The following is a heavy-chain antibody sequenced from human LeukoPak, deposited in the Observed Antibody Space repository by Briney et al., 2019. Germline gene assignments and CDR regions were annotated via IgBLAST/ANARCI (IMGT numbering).Heavy chain of an antibody. CDR3: ARALAQGGSFDLYYFDS. D-gene: IGHD3-9*01. CDR1: GFIVNTNY. CDR2: IYADGNT. Sequence: PGGSLRLSCAASGFIVNTNYMTWVRQAPGRGLEWVSFIYADGNTYYADSVKGRFTISRDISKNAVYLQMNSLRAEDTAVYYCARALAQGGSFDLYYFDSWGQGSLVTVSS. J-gene: IGHJ4*02. V-gene: IGHV3-53*01.